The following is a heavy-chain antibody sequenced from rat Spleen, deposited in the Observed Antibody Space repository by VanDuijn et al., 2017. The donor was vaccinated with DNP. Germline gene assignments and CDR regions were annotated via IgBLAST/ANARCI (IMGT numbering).Heavy chain of an antibody. CDR1: GYTFTTYY. Sequence: QVQLQQSGAELAKPDSSVKISCRASGYTFTTYYITWIKQTTRQGLEFIGYINMGSGGTNYNEKFKGKATLTVGKSSSTAFMQLSSLTPDDSAVYYCARRAPTRDYAMDAWGQGTSVTVSS. CDR2: INMGSGGT. V-gene: IGHV1-43*01. CDR3: ARRAPTRDYAMDA. J-gene: IGHJ4*01. D-gene: IGHD1-4*01.